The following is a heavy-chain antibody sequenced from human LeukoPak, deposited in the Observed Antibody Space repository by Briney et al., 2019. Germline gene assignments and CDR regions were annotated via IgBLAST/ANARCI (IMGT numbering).Heavy chain of an antibody. Sequence: PGGSLRLSCAASGFTFSSYWMSWVRQAPGKGLEWVVNIKQGGSEKYYVDSGKGRFTISRDNAKNSLYLQMNSLRAEDTAVYYCARVQRYCSGGSCYDAFDIWGQGTTVTVSS. D-gene: IGHD2-15*01. CDR2: IKQGGSEK. CDR1: GFTFSSYW. V-gene: IGHV3-7*03. CDR3: ARVQRYCSGGSCYDAFDI. J-gene: IGHJ3*02.